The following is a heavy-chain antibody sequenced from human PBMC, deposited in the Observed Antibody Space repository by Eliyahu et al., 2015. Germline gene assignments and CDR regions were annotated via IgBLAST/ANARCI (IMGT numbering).Heavy chain of an antibody. D-gene: IGHD6-19*01. CDR2: ISTYNDNS. J-gene: IGHJ4*02. CDR3: ARIPDSSGWYGNY. CDR1: GYTFTSYG. Sequence: QVQLVQSGAEVKKPGASVKVSCKPSGYTFTSYGISWVRQAPGQGLEWVGWISTYNDNSNYAQKFQGRVIMTTDTSTTTAYMELRSLRSDDTAVYYCARIPDSSGWYGNYWGQGTLVTVSS. V-gene: IGHV1-18*01.